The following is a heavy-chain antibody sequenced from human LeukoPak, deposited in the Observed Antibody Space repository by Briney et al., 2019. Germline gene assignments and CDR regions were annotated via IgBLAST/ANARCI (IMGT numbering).Heavy chain of an antibody. Sequence: KPSETLSLTPADYGGSFLGYYWSSIRQPPGKGLGWIGEIKHGGSTNYNPSHKSRLTISVDTSKNQFSLKLSSVTAADTAVYYCARGRGDSSSWYSYYYYYMDVWGKGTTVTVSS. D-gene: IGHD6-13*01. CDR2: IKHGGST. CDR1: GGSFLGYY. J-gene: IGHJ6*03. V-gene: IGHV4-34*01. CDR3: ARGRGDSSSWYSYYYYYMDV.